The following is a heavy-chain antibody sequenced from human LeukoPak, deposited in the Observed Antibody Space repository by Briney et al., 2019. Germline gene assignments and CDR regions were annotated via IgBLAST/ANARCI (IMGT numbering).Heavy chain of an antibody. D-gene: IGHD3-22*01. Sequence: PGGSLRLSCAASGFTFSSYWMHWVRQAPGKGLVWVSRINSDGSSTSYADSVKGRFTISRDNAKNTLYLQMNSLRAEDTAVYYCAKESLPGIYYDSSGYPTPNDYWGQGTLVTVSS. CDR1: GFTFSSYW. J-gene: IGHJ4*02. V-gene: IGHV3-74*01. CDR2: INSDGSST. CDR3: AKESLPGIYYDSSGYPTPNDY.